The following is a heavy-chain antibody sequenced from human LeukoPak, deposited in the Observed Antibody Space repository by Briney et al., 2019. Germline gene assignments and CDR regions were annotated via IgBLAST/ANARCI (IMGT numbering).Heavy chain of an antibody. J-gene: IGHJ3*02. CDR2: ISGSSSYT. Sequence: TGGSLRLSCAASGFTFSDYYMSWIRQAPGKGLEWVSYISGSSSYTNYADSVKGRFTISRDNAKNSLYLQMNSLRAEDTAVYYCARGRYDSSGYNAFDIWGQGTMVTVSS. CDR3: ARGRYDSSGYNAFDI. D-gene: IGHD3-22*01. V-gene: IGHV3-11*05. CDR1: GFTFSDYY.